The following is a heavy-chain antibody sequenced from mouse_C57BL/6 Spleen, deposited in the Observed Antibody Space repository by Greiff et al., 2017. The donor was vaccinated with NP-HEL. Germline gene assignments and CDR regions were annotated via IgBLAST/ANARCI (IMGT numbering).Heavy chain of an antibody. D-gene: IGHD1-1*01. CDR1: GYTFTSYW. CDR3: AKEYYGSSWFAC. V-gene: IGHV1-72*01. CDR2: IAPNSGGT. J-gene: IGHJ3*01. Sequence: VQLLQPGAELVKPGASVKLSCKASGYTFTSYWMHWVQQRPGRGLEWIGRIAPNSGGTKYNDKFKSKATLTVDKPSSTAYMQLSSLTSEDSAVYYCAKEYYGSSWFACWGQGTLVTVSA.